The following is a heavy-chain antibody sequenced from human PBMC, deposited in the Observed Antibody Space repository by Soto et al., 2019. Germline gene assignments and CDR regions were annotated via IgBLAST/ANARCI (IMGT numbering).Heavy chain of an antibody. Sequence: GGSLRLSCGASGCAFSSYYMHWVRQAPGKGLVWVSRINGDGSSTNYADSVKGRFTISRDNAKNTLYLQMNSLRAEDTAVYYCARGDRGAFDLWGQGTMVTVSS. J-gene: IGHJ3*01. CDR3: ARGDRGAFDL. V-gene: IGHV3-74*01. D-gene: IGHD2-21*02. CDR2: INGDGSST. CDR1: GCAFSSYY.